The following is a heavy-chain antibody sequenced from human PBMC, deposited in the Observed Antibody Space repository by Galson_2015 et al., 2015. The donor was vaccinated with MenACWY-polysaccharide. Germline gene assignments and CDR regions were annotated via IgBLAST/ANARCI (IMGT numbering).Heavy chain of an antibody. CDR2: IGGSGSNT. D-gene: IGHD2-2*01. CDR3: ARVRYSTGKYQFDY. CDR1: GLTFSNYA. V-gene: IGHV3-23*01. J-gene: IGHJ4*02. Sequence: SLRLSCAAAGLTFSNYAMSWVRQAPGKGLEWVSTIGGSGSNTHYADSVKGRFTISRDNSKNTLSLQKDSLRAEDTAVYYCARVRYSTGKYQFDYWGQGTLVAVSS.